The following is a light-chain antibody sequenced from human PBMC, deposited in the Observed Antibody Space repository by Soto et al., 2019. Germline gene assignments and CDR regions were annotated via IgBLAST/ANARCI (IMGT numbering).Light chain of an antibody. CDR2: QVT. CDR3: SSYTDSSNYV. J-gene: IGLJ1*01. V-gene: IGLV2-14*01. CDR1: RRGLAIYNY. Sequence: QSVLTPPASVSGSPGQSINISCTGTRRGLAIYNYVSWYQQQPGKAPKLMIYQVTNRPSGVSNRFSGSRSGNTASLTISGLQAEDEADYYCSSYTDSSNYVFGTGTKVTVL.